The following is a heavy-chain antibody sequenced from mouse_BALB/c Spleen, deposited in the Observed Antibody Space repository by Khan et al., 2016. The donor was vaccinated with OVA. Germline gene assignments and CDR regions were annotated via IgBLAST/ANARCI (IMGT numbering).Heavy chain of an antibody. CDR2: ISSAATYT. V-gene: IGHV5-9-1*01. D-gene: IGHD2-1*01. J-gene: IGHJ3*01. CDR1: GFTFSSFV. CDR3: ANGNYGWFAY. Sequence: EVELVESGGGLVEPGGSLKLSCAASGFTFSSFVMSWVRQTPEKRLEWVATISSAATYTYYPDSWKGRFTISRDNAKNTLYLQMNSLKSDDTAIYYCANGNYGWFAYWGQGTLVTVST.